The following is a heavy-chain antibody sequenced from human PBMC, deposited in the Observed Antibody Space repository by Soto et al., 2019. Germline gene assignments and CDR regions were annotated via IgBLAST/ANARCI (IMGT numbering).Heavy chain of an antibody. CDR2: ISGYNGNI. Sequence: QGQLVQSGAEVKKPGASVKVSCKASGYPFSTYGISWVRQAPGQGLEWMGWISGYNGNINYAQEFQARVTMTTDTSTSTAYMELRSLTSEDTAVYYCARENWNDYYYYGMDVWGQGTTVTVSS. V-gene: IGHV1-18*04. CDR3: ARENWNDYYYYGMDV. D-gene: IGHD1-1*01. J-gene: IGHJ6*02. CDR1: GYPFSTYG.